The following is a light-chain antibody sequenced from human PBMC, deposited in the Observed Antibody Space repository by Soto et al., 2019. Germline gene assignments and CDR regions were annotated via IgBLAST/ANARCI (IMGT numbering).Light chain of an antibody. Sequence: DIQMTQSPSSLSASVGDRVTITCRASQAIRNSLAWYQQKPGKVPSLLIYAASTLQPGVPSRFSGSGSGTDFTLTISSLQPEDVATYYCQQAATFPLTFGGGTEVEIK. J-gene: IGKJ4*01. CDR1: QAIRNS. CDR2: AAS. V-gene: IGKV1-27*01. CDR3: QQAATFPLT.